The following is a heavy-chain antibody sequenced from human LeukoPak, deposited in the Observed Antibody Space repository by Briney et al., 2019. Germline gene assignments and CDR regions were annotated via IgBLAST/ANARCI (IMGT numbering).Heavy chain of an antibody. J-gene: IGHJ4*02. CDR3: ARGAYNGYDSPDYLDY. CDR1: GFSFSSYA. D-gene: IGHD5-12*01. CDR2: ISYDGKYK. V-gene: IGHV3-30*04. Sequence: PGRSLRLSCAASGFSFSSYALHWVRQAPGKGLECVALISYDGKYKYYADSVRGRFTISRDSSKNTLYLQMNSLRPEDTAVYYCARGAYNGYDSPDYLDYWGQGALVTVSS.